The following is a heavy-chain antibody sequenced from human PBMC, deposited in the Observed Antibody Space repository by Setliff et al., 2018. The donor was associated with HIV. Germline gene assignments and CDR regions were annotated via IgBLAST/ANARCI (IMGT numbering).Heavy chain of an antibody. D-gene: IGHD1-26*01. CDR3: ARVGSYWSTFDY. V-gene: IGHV7-4-1*02. CDR2: LNTETGNS. J-gene: IGHJ4*02. Sequence: ASVKVSCKASGYTLTTYGISWVRQAPGQGLQWMGWLNTETGNSMYAQGFTGRFVFSLDTSVSTAFLQVNSLKAEDTAMYYCARVGSYWSTFDYWGQGALVTVSS. CDR1: GYTLTTYG.